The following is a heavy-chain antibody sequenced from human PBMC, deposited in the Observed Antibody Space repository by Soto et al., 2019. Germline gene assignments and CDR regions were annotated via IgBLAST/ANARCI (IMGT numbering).Heavy chain of an antibody. CDR1: GYTFTGYY. J-gene: IGHJ4*02. Sequence: GASVKVSCKASGYTFTGYYMHWVRQAPGQGLEWMGWINPNSGGTNYAQKFQGWVTMTRDTSISTAYMELSRLRSDDTAVYYCARDAPYYGSGSGSFDYWGQGTLVTVSS. V-gene: IGHV1-2*04. D-gene: IGHD3-10*01. CDR3: ARDAPYYGSGSGSFDY. CDR2: INPNSGGT.